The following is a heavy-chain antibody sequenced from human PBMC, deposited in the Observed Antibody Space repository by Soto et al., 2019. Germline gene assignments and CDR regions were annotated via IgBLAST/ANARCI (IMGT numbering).Heavy chain of an antibody. CDR1: GYTFTSYG. Sequence: ASVKVSCKASGYTFTSYGISWVRQAPGQGLEWMGWISAYNGNTNYAQKLQGRVTVTTDTSTSTAYMELRSLRSDDTAVYYCARDYIAQGRYCSGGSCYPFFDYWGQGTLVTVSS. V-gene: IGHV1-18*04. J-gene: IGHJ4*02. D-gene: IGHD2-15*01. CDR3: ARDYIAQGRYCSGGSCYPFFDY. CDR2: ISAYNGNT.